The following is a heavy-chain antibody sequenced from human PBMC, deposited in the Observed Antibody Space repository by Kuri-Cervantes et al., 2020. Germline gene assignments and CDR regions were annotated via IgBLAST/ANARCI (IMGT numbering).Heavy chain of an antibody. Sequence: SVKVSCKASGYTFTYRYLHWVRQAPGQALEWMGWINPNSGGTNYAQNFQGRVTITTDESTSTLYMELSSLRSEDTAMYYCARDRIAAAGFDYWGQGTLVTVSS. V-gene: IGHV1-45*02. J-gene: IGHJ4*02. CDR2: INPNSGGT. D-gene: IGHD6-13*01. CDR3: ARDRIAAAGFDY. CDR1: GYTFTYRY.